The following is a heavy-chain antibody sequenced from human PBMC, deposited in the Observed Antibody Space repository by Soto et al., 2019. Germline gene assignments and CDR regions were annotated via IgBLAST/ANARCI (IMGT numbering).Heavy chain of an antibody. V-gene: IGHV1-69*13. J-gene: IGHJ4*02. D-gene: IGHD3-22*01. CDR1: GGTFSSYA. CDR2: IIPIFGTA. CDR3: AAVGYYDSSGSKMDYFDY. Sequence: SVKVSCKASGGTFSSYAISWVRQAPGQGLEWMGGIIPIFGTANYAQKFQSRVTITADESTSTAYMELSSLRSEDTAVYYCAAVGYYDSSGSKMDYFDYWGQGTLVTVSS.